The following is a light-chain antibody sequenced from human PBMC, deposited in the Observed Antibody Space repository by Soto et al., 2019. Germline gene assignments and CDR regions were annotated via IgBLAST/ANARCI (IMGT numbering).Light chain of an antibody. V-gene: IGKV3-20*01. CDR2: GAS. J-gene: IGKJ2*01. CDR1: QSVSSSY. CDR3: QQYGSSPPNT. Sequence: EIVLTQSPGTLSLSPGERATLSCRASQSVSSSYLAWYQQRPGQAPRLLIYGASSTATGIPDRFSGSWSGTDFTLNISRLEPEDFAVYYCQQYGSSPPNTFGQGTKLESK.